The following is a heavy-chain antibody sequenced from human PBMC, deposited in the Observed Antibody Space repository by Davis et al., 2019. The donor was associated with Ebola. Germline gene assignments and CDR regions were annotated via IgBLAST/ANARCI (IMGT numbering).Heavy chain of an antibody. CDR2: IDHSGST. D-gene: IGHD6-6*01. J-gene: IGHJ4*02. V-gene: IGHV4-34*01. CDR3: ACRYSSSPLY. Sequence: MPGGSLRLSCAVYGGSFSGYYWSWIRQAPGKGLEWIGEIDHSGSTNYNPSLKSRVTISVDTSKNQFSLKLSSVTAADTAVYYCACRYSSSPLYWGQGTLVTVSS. CDR1: GGSFSGYY.